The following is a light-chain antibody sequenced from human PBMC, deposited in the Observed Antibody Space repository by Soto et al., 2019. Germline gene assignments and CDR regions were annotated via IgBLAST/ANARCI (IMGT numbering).Light chain of an antibody. CDR1: QSVIYSSNNKNY. CDR3: QQYYSTPIT. V-gene: IGKV4-1*01. Sequence: DIVMPQSPDSRAGSLCETAPINXGSGQSVIYSSNNKNYLAWYRQKPGQPPKLLIYWASTRESGVPDRFSGSGSGTDFTLTISSLQAEDVAVYYCQQYYSTPITFGQGTRLEIK. CDR2: WAS. J-gene: IGKJ5*01.